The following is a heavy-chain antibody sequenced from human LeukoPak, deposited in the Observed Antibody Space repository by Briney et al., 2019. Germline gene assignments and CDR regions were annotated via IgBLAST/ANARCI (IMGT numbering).Heavy chain of an antibody. V-gene: IGHV3-23*01. D-gene: IGHD6-19*01. J-gene: IGHJ5*02. CDR3: AKDRRQWLVLGWFDP. CDR1: GFTFSSSA. Sequence: GGSLRLSCEASGFTFSSSAMSWVRQAPGKGLEWVSAISGSGSSTYYADSVKGRFTISRDNSKNTLYMQMNSLRAEDTAVYYCAKDRRQWLVLGWFDPWGQGTLVTVSS. CDR2: ISGSGSST.